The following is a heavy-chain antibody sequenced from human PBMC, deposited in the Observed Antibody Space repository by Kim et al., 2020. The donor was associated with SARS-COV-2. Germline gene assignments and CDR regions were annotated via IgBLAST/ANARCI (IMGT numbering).Heavy chain of an antibody. CDR3: AKDQGTAMGLFDY. J-gene: IGHJ4*02. CDR1: GFTFSSYG. D-gene: IGHD5-18*01. Sequence: GGSLRLSCAASGFTFSSYGMHWVRQAPGKGLEWVAVIWYDGSNKYYADSVKGRFTISRDNSKNTLYLQMNSLRAEDTAVYYCAKDQGTAMGLFDYWGQGTLVTVSS. V-gene: IGHV3-33*06. CDR2: IWYDGSNK.